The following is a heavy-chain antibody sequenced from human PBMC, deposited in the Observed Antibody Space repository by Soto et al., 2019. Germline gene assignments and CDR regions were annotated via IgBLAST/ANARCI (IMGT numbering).Heavy chain of an antibody. CDR1: GFTFSNYA. J-gene: IGHJ4*02. D-gene: IGHD3-10*01. CDR3: AKRGKFGGFAY. V-gene: IGHV3-23*01. CDR2: INGGGDSP. Sequence: VHLLESGGGLVHPGGSLRLSCTASGFTFSNYAMTWVRQGPGKGLQWVAGINGGGDSPHYADSVKGRFIISRDNSNNTLVLQMRRLRVDDTALYYCAKRGKFGGFAYWGQGTLLTVSS.